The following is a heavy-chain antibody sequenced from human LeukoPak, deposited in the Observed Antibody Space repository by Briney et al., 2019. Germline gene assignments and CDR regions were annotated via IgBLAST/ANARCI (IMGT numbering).Heavy chain of an antibody. CDR1: GFTFSSYS. Sequence: GGSLRLSCAASGFTFSSYSMNWVRQAPGKGLEWVSSISSTSSYIYYADSVKGRFTISRDNSKNTLYLQMNSLRAEDTAVYYCARGGKIALAGTRSPQYFQHWGQGTLVTVSS. D-gene: IGHD6-19*01. J-gene: IGHJ1*01. CDR2: ISSTSSYI. V-gene: IGHV3-21*01. CDR3: ARGGKIALAGTRSPQYFQH.